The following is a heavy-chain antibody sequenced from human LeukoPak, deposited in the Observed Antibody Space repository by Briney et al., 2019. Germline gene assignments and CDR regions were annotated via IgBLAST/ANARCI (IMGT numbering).Heavy chain of an antibody. D-gene: IGHD6-13*01. V-gene: IGHV3-7*01. CDR3: ARDGGLAAAGSQQSYFDY. J-gene: IGHJ4*02. Sequence: GGSLRLSCAASGFTFSSYWMSWVRQAPGKGLEWVANIKQDGSEKYYVDSVKGRFTISRDNAKNSLYLQMNSLRAEDTAVYYCARDGGLAAAGSQQSYFDYWGQGTLVTVSS. CDR1: GFTFSSYW. CDR2: IKQDGSEK.